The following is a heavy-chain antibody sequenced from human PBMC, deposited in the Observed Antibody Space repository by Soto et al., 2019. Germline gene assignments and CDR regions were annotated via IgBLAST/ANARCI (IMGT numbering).Heavy chain of an antibody. D-gene: IGHD2-15*01. CDR3: ATLNCSGGSCYSFFDY. CDR2: IIPIFGTA. J-gene: IGHJ4*02. CDR1: GGTFSSYA. V-gene: IGHV1-69*13. Sequence: SVKVSCKASGGTFSSYAISWVRQAPGQGLEWMGGIIPIFGTANYAQKFQGRVTITADESTSTAYMELSSLRSEDTAVFYCATLNCSGGSCYSFFDYWGQGTLVTVSS.